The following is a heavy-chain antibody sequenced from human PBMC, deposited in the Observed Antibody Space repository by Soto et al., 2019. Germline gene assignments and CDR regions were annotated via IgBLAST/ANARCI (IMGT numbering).Heavy chain of an antibody. V-gene: IGHV3-30*18. CDR2: ISYDGSNK. Sequence: QVQLVESGGGVVQPGRSLRLSCAASGFTFSSYGMHWVRQAPGKGLEWVAVISYDGSNKYYADSLKGRFTISRDNSKNTLYLQMNSLRAEDTAVYYCAKDQRIVVVVAALDYWGQGTLVTVSS. D-gene: IGHD2-15*01. CDR1: GFTFSSYG. CDR3: AKDQRIVVVVAALDY. J-gene: IGHJ4*02.